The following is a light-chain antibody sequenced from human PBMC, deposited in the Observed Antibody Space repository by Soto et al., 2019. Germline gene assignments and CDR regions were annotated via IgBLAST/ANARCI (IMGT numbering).Light chain of an antibody. CDR2: EVN. CDR3: CSFAGSSTGV. V-gene: IGLV2-23*02. CDR1: STDIGNYNF. Sequence: QSALTQPAFVSGCPGQSITISCTGSSTDIGNYNFVSWYQHHPGKAPQVIIYEVNKRPSGVSNRFSGSKSGNTASLTISGLQAEDEADYFCCSFAGSSTGVFGGAPQLTVL. J-gene: IGLJ2*01.